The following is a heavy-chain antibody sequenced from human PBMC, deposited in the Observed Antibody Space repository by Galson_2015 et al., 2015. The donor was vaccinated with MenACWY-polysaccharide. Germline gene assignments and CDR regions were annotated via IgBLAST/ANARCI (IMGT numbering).Heavy chain of an antibody. Sequence: SVKVSCKVSGYTLTELSMHWVRQAPGKGLEWMGGFDPENGETIYAQKFQGRVTMTEDTSTDTAYMELSSLRSEDTAVYYCATGSDYSNYDLFGYWGQGTLVTVSS. CDR2: FDPENGET. CDR1: GYTLTELS. D-gene: IGHD4-11*01. J-gene: IGHJ4*02. V-gene: IGHV1-24*01. CDR3: ATGSDYSNYDLFGY.